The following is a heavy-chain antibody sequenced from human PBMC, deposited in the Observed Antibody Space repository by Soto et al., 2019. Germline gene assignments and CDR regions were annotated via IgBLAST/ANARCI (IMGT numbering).Heavy chain of an antibody. D-gene: IGHD3-22*01. CDR3: AGLGDYYESSGYSDHREY. J-gene: IGHJ4*02. V-gene: IGHV4-61*01. CDR2: IYYIGST. CDR1: GGSVSSGSYY. Sequence: SETLSLSCTVSGGSVSSGSYYWSWIRQPPGKGLEWIGYIYYIGSTNYNPSLKSRVTISVDTSKNHFSLKLSSVTAADTAVYYCAGLGDYYESSGYSDHREYWDQ.